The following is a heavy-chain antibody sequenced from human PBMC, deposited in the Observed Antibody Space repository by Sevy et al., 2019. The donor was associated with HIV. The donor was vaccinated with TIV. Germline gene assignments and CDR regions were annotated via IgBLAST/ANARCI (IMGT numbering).Heavy chain of an antibody. CDR1: GFTFSSYA. Sequence: GGSLRLSCAASGFTFSSYAIHWVRQTPGKGLEWVAVILYDGNNKYYADSVKGRFTVCRDNSKNTPYAQMNSRGAEDTAVYYCTKDHNLWSEGGFGHHWGQGTLVTVSS. J-gene: IGHJ1*01. CDR3: TKDHNLWSEGGFGHH. V-gene: IGHV3-30*18. D-gene: IGHD3-10*01. CDR2: ILYDGNNK.